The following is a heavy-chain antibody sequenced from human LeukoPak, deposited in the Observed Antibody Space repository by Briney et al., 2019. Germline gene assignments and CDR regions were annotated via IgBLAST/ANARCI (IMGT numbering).Heavy chain of an antibody. CDR1: GFTFSSYA. CDR3: ARGFDY. Sequence: GRSLRLSCAASGFTFSSYAMHWVCQAPGKGLEWVAVISYDGSNKYYADSVKGRFTISRDNSKNTLYLQMNSLRAEDTAVYYCARGFDYWGQGTLVTVSS. V-gene: IGHV3-30-3*01. J-gene: IGHJ4*02. CDR2: ISYDGSNK.